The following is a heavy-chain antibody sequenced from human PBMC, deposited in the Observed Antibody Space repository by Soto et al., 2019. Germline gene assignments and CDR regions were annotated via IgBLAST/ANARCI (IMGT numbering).Heavy chain of an antibody. V-gene: IGHV4-31*03. CDR2: IYYSGST. Sequence: SLTCTVSGGSISSGGYYWSWIRQHPGKGLEWIGYIYYSGSTYYNPSLKSRVTISVDTSKNQFSLKLSSVTAADTAVYYCARTTYYDILTGIYGMDVWGQGTTVTVSS. CDR3: ARTTYYDILTGIYGMDV. CDR1: GGSISSGGYY. J-gene: IGHJ6*02. D-gene: IGHD3-9*01.